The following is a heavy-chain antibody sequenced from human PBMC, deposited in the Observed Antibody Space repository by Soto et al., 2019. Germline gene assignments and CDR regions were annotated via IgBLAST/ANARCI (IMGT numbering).Heavy chain of an antibody. CDR2: IYPGDSDT. D-gene: IGHD6-13*01. Sequence: PGESLKISCNGSGYSFTSYWIGWVRQMPGKGLEWMGIIYPGDSDTRYSPSFQGQVTISADKSISTAYLQWSSLKASDTAMYYCARQGYSSGWYIGSYYYYGMDVWGQGTTVTVSS. J-gene: IGHJ6*02. CDR3: ARQGYSSGWYIGSYYYYGMDV. V-gene: IGHV5-51*01. CDR1: GYSFTSYW.